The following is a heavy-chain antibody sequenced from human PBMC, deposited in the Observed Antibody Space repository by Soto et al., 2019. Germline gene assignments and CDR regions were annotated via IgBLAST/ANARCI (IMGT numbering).Heavy chain of an antibody. CDR3: ANGAYCSSTSCHWSKPNWFDP. CDR2: ISGSGGST. D-gene: IGHD2-2*01. CDR1: GFTFSSYD. Sequence: PGGSLRLSCAASGFTFSSYDMSWVRQAPGKGLEWVSAISGSGGSTYYADSVKGRFTISRDNSKNTLYLQMNSLRAEDTAVYYCANGAYCSSTSCHWSKPNWFDPWGQGTLVTVSS. J-gene: IGHJ5*02. V-gene: IGHV3-23*01.